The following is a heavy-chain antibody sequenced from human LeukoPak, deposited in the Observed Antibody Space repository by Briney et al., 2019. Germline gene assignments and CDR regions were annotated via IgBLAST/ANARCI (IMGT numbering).Heavy chain of an antibody. D-gene: IGHD4-17*01. V-gene: IGHV4-39*07. Sequence: SETLSLTCNVYGSISSSSYYWGWIRQPPGKGLEWIGSMYDSESYYYNPSLKSRVTISVDTSKNQFSLKLRSVTAADTAVYYCARAYGATGFDYWGQGTLVTVSS. CDR2: MYDSESY. CDR3: ARAYGATGFDY. J-gene: IGHJ4*02. CDR1: GSISSSSYY.